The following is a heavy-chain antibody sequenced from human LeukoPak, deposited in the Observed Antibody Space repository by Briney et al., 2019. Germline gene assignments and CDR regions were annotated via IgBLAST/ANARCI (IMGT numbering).Heavy chain of an antibody. J-gene: IGHJ4*02. CDR1: GFTFSSYG. CDR3: ARTPGGCSGGSCYSGSFDY. CDR2: IWYDGSNK. D-gene: IGHD2-15*01. V-gene: IGHV3-33*01. Sequence: GGSLRLSCAPSGFTFSSYGMHWVRQPPGKGLEWVAVIWYDGSNKYYAGSVMGRFTISRDNSKNTLYLQMNSLRAEDTAVYYCARTPGGCSGGSCYSGSFDYWGQGTLVTVSS.